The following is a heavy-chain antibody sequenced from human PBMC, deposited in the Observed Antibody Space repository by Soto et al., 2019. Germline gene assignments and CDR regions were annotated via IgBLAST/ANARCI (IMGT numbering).Heavy chain of an antibody. CDR2: ISGSGGST. J-gene: IGHJ4*02. V-gene: IGHV3-23*01. D-gene: IGHD6-6*01. CDR1: GFTFSSYA. CDR3: AKRFGSSFHYFDY. Sequence: EVQLLESGGGLVQPGGSLRLSCAAPGFTFSSYAMSWVRQAPGKGLEWVSAISGSGGSTYYADSVTGRFTISRDNSKNTLYLQMNSLRAEDTAVYYCAKRFGSSFHYFDYWGQGTLVTVSS.